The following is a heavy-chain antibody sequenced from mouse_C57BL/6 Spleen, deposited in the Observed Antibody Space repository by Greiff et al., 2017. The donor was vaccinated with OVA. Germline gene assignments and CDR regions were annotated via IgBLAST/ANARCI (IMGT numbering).Heavy chain of an antibody. J-gene: IGHJ2*01. CDR3: ARERGITTVVADYFDY. CDR1: GFTFSSYG. D-gene: IGHD1-1*01. CDR2: ISSGGSYT. Sequence: EVKLVESGGDLVKPGGSLKLSCAASGFTFSSYGMSWVRQTPDKRLEWVANISSGGSYTYYPDSVTGRFTISRDNAKNTLYLQMSSLKSEDTAMYYCARERGITTVVADYFDYWGQGTTLTVSS. V-gene: IGHV5-6*02.